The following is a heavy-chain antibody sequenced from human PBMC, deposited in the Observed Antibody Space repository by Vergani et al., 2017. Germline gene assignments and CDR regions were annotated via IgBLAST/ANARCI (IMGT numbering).Heavy chain of an antibody. D-gene: IGHD3-10*01. CDR1: GYNFPIHW. CDR2: IYPGDSDT. J-gene: IGHJ6*02. Sequence: EVQLVQSGAEVKKPGESLKISCKASGYNFPIHWIGWVRQMPGKGLEWMGVIYPGDSDTRYNPSFQGQVIISVDKSVSIAYLQWSNLKASDTAMYYCARRGGSGGFIWASYYFYGLDVWGQGTTVTVSS. V-gene: IGHV5-51*01. CDR3: ARRGGSGGFIWASYYFYGLDV.